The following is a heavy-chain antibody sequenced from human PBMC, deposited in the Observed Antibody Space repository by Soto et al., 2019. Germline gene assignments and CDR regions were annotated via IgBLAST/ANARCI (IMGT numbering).Heavy chain of an antibody. J-gene: IGHJ5*02. CDR3: TRSGGYSYNLAFDH. V-gene: IGHV1-69*06. Sequence: QEQLVQSGAEVKKPGSSVKVSCKASGGTFNSYTINWVRLAPGQGLEWMGAIIPVYGRSTYAQMFQGRVTFTADKSTKTIYMELSSLRSDDTAVYFCTRSGGYSYNLAFDHWGQGTLVTVSS. CDR2: IIPVYGRS. CDR1: GGTFNSYT. D-gene: IGHD5-18*01.